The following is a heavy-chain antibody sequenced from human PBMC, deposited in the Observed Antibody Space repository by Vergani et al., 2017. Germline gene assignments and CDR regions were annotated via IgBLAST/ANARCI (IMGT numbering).Heavy chain of an antibody. CDR3: ARRTTMVRGVLESARYYLDY. D-gene: IGHD3-10*01. CDR1: GGSISSSSYY. J-gene: IGHJ4*02. V-gene: IGHV4-39*01. CDR2: IYYSGST. Sequence: QLQLQESGPGLVKPSETLSLTCTVSGGSISSSSYYWGWIRQPPGKGLEWIGSIYYSGSTYYNPSLKSRVTISVDTSKNQFSLKLSSVTAADTAVYYCARRTTMVRGVLESARYYLDYWGQGTLVTVSS.